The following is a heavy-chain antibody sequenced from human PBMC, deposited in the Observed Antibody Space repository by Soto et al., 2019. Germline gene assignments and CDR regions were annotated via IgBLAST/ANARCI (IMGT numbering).Heavy chain of an antibody. CDR2: VSHRGNT. V-gene: IGHV4-31*11. D-gene: IGHD3-16*02. CDR1: GVFIASDAYY. J-gene: IGHJ4*02. Sequence: SETLSLTCGVSGVFIASDAYYWGWIRHHPGKGLEWIGYVSHRGNTYYNPSLKSRLTISLDTSKNQFYLHLTSVTAADTAVYYCARYRFTATWSKFDYWGQGTQVTVSS. CDR3: ARYRFTATWSKFDY.